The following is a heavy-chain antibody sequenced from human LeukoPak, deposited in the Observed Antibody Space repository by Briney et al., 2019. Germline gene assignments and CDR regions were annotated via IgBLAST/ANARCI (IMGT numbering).Heavy chain of an antibody. D-gene: IGHD2-15*01. J-gene: IGHJ4*02. Sequence: PGGSLRLSCAASGFTFSNAWMSWVRQAPGKGLEWVGRIKSKTDGGTTDYAAPVKGRFTISRDDSKNTLYLQMNSLKTEDTTVYYCTTDCSGGSCFGLVVGGNFDYWGQGTLVTVSS. CDR1: GFTFSNAW. CDR3: TTDCSGGSCFGLVVGGNFDY. CDR2: IKSKTDGGTT. V-gene: IGHV3-15*01.